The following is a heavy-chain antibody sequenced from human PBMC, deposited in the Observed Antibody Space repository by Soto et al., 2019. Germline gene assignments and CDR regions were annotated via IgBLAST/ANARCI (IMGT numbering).Heavy chain of an antibody. CDR3: AISTPNYYYYYGMDV. CDR1: CYTFTSYG. CDR2: ISAYNGNT. V-gene: IGHV1-18*01. J-gene: IGHJ6*02. Sequence: SVQVSCKASCYTFTSYGISWVRQAPGQGLEWMGWISAYNGNTNYAQKLQGRVTMTTDTSTSTAYMELRSLRSDDTAVYYCAISTPNYYYYYGMDVWGQGTTVTVSS.